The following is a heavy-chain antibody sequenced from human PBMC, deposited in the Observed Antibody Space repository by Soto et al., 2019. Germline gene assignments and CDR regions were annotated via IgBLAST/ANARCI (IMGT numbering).Heavy chain of an antibody. V-gene: IGHV4-59*01. Sequence: SETLSLTCTVSGGSISSYYWSWIRQPPGKGLEWIGYIYYSGSTNYNPSLKSRVTISVDTSKNQFSLKLSSVTAADTAVYYCARHSPSGLHLGELSLSWFDPWGQGTLVTVSS. CDR2: IYYSGST. D-gene: IGHD3-16*02. CDR3: ARHSPSGLHLGELSLSWFDP. CDR1: GGSISSYY. J-gene: IGHJ5*02.